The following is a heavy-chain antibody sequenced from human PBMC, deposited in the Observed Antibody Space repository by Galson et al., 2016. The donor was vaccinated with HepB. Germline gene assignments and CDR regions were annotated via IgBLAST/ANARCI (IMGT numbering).Heavy chain of an antibody. J-gene: IGHJ4*02. CDR2: IYFTGST. D-gene: IGHD6-25*01. CDR3: AGGRLPGYYFDY. Sequence: LSLTCTVSGGSMTPYYWSWIRQAPGKELEWIAFIYFTGSTNHNPSLKSRVTIPRDTSKNQFSLELTSVTAADTALYYCAGGRLPGYYFDYWGQGVLVTVSS. V-gene: IGHV4-59*01. CDR1: GGSMTPYY.